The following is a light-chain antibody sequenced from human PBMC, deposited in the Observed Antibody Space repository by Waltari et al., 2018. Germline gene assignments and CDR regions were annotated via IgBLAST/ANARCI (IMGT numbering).Light chain of an antibody. CDR2: DDI. V-gene: IGLV6-57*03. CDR3: KSYDGIPWV. CDR1: SGSIASNS. J-gene: IGLJ3*02. Sequence: NFMLTQPHSVSESPGKTVTISCTRSSGSIASNSVQWYQQRPGSAPTIVIYDDIQRPSWVPNRLSVSIDKSSNSASLTISGLKSEDVADYYCKSYDGIPWVCGGGTNLTV.